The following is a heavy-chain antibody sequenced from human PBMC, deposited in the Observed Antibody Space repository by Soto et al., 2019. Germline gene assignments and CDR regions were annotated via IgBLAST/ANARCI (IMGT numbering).Heavy chain of an antibody. CDR3: AIGDRSSWIGNH. CDR2: IIPIFETA. J-gene: IGHJ4*02. D-gene: IGHD6-6*01. Sequence: QVHLVQSGAEVTKAGSSVKVSCKASGGTFSSHAFSWVRQAPGQGLEWVGGIIPIFETANYEQEFQGRVTISADESTNTVILDLNNLRSDDTAIYFCAIGDRSSWIGNHWGPGTQVTVS. V-gene: IGHV1-69*01. CDR1: GGTFSSHA.